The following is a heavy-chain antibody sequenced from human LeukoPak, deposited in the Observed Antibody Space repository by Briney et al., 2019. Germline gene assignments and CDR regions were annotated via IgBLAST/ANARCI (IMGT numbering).Heavy chain of an antibody. D-gene: IGHD3-10*01. CDR1: GFTFSSYA. V-gene: IGHV3-30-3*01. CDR3: ACLSMGPHNFDY. CDR2: ISYDGSNK. J-gene: IGHJ4*02. Sequence: PGGSLRLSCAASGFTFSSYAMSWVRQAPGKGLEWVAVISYDGSNKYYADSVKGRFTISRDNSKNTLYLQMNSLRAEDTAVYYCACLSMGPHNFDYWGQGTLVTVSS.